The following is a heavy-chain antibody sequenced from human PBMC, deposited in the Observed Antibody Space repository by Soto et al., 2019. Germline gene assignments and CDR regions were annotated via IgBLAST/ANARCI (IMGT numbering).Heavy chain of an antibody. CDR2: ITAGNGDT. J-gene: IGHJ4*02. CDR3: VKALYIWGVTGDY. V-gene: IGHV3-23*01. D-gene: IGHD3-16*01. Sequence: EVHLLESGGGLVQPGGSLRLACAASGFPFSDYGVSWVRQTPGKGLQWVTLITAGNGDTYYADSVKGRVTISRDNSKNTLYLQMNNLRIDDSAIYDCVKALYIWGVTGDYGGQGALVTVAP. CDR1: GFPFSDYG.